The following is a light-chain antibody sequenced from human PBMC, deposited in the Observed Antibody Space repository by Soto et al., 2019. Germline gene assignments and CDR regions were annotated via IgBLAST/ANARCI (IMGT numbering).Light chain of an antibody. Sequence: QSALTQPPSASGSPGQSVTISCTGTSSDVGGYNYISWYQQHPGKAPKLMIYEVNKRPSGVPDRFSGSKSGNTASLTVSGLQAEDEADYFCSSYAGSSHYVFGTGTKVTVL. CDR3: SSYAGSSHYV. CDR2: EVN. V-gene: IGLV2-8*01. CDR1: SSDVGGYNY. J-gene: IGLJ1*01.